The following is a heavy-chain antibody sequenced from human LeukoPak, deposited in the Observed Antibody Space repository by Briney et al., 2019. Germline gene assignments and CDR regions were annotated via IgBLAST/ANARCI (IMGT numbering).Heavy chain of an antibody. Sequence: AGGSLRLSCAASGFTFSSYEMNWVRQAPGKGLEWVSYISSSGSTIYYADSVKGRFTISRDNAKNSLYLQMNSLRAEDTAVYYCAREAYVPAAMLDYWGQGTLVTVSS. CDR2: ISSSGSTI. D-gene: IGHD2-2*01. J-gene: IGHJ4*02. V-gene: IGHV3-48*03. CDR1: GFTFSSYE. CDR3: AREAYVPAAMLDY.